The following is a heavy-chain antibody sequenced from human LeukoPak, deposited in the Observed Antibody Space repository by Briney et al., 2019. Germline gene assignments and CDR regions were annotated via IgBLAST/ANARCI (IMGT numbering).Heavy chain of an antibody. CDR2: IIPIFGTA. V-gene: IGHV1-69*05. CDR3: ASASLNYFDY. CDR1: GYTLTELS. J-gene: IGHJ4*02. Sequence: GASVKVSCKVSGYTLTELSMHWVRQAPGQGLEWMGGIIPIFGTANYAQKFQGRVTITTDESTSTAYMELSSLRSEDTAVYYCASASLNYFDYWGQGTLVTVSS.